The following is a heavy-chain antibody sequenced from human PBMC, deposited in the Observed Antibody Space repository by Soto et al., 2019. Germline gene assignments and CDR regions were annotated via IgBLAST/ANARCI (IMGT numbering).Heavy chain of an antibody. CDR3: ARANQRGSGGYGPFDY. Sequence: ESGPTLVNPTQTLTLTCTFSGFSLTTSTLCVNWIRQPPGKALEWLALIDWDADKYYSTSLKTRLTISKDTSKNQVVLRMTNMDPVDTATYYCARANQRGSGGYGPFDYWGQGTLVTVSS. CDR1: GFSLTTSTLC. CDR2: IDWDADK. D-gene: IGHD5-12*01. V-gene: IGHV2-70*01. J-gene: IGHJ4*02.